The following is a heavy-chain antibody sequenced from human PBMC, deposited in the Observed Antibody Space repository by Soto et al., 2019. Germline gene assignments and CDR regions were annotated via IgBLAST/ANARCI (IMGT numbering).Heavy chain of an antibody. CDR3: AKDRWRFGELSHRYGMDV. V-gene: IGHV3-30*18. CDR2: ISNDGSNE. J-gene: IGHJ6*02. CDR1: GFTFSRYA. D-gene: IGHD3-10*01. Sequence: QVQLVESGGGVVQPGRSLRLSCAASGFTFSRYAMHWVRQAPGKGLEWVAVISNDGSNEYYADSVKGRFTISRDNFKNTLNLQMNSLRAEDTAVYYCAKDRWRFGELSHRYGMDVWGQGTTVTVSS.